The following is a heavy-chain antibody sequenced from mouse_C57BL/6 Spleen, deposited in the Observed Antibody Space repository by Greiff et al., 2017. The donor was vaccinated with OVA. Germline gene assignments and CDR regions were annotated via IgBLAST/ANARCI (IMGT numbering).Heavy chain of an antibody. Sequence: QVHVKQPGAELVRPGSSVKLSCKASGYTFTSYWMHWVKQRPIQGLEWIGNIDPSDSETHYNQKFKDKATLTVDKSSSTAYMQLSSLTSEDSAVYYCARCEEYYCAMDYWGQGTSVTVSS. J-gene: IGHJ4*01. CDR3: ARCEEYYCAMDY. CDR2: IDPSDSET. D-gene: IGHD5-1*01. CDR1: GYTFTSYW. V-gene: IGHV1-52*01.